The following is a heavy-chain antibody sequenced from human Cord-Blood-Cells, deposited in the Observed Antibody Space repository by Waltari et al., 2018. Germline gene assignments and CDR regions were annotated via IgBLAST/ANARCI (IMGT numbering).Heavy chain of an antibody. Sequence: GQLQESGPGLVKPSQTLSLPCTVSGGSISSGGYYWSWIRQHPGKGLEWIGYIYYSGSTYYNPSLKSRVTISVDTSKNQFSLKLSSVTAADTAVYYCARDFSNYYYNWFDPWGQGTLVTVSS. V-gene: IGHV4-31*03. CDR2: IYYSGST. J-gene: IGHJ5*02. CDR3: ARDFSNYYYNWFDP. D-gene: IGHD4-4*01. CDR1: GGSISSGGYY.